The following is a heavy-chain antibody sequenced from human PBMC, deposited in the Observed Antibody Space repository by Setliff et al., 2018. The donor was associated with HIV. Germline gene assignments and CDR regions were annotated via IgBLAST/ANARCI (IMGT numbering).Heavy chain of an antibody. Sequence: SVKVSCKASGGTFSSYVVSWVRQAPGQGLEWMGGIIPIFGTANNAQKFQGRVTITADESTSTAYMELSSLRSDDTAVYYCGIDSGIYSRSPIDYWGQGTLVTVSS. V-gene: IGHV1-69*13. J-gene: IGHJ4*02. D-gene: IGHD6-6*01. CDR3: GIDSGIYSRSPIDY. CDR1: GGTFSSYV. CDR2: IIPIFGTA.